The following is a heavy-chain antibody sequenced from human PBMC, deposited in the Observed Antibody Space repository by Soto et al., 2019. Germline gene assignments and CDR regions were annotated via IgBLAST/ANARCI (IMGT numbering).Heavy chain of an antibody. D-gene: IGHD3-3*01. CDR2: INPSGGST. Sequence: ASVKVSCKASGYTFTSYYMHWVRQAPGQGLEWMGIINPSGGSTSYAQKFQGRVTMTRDTSTSTVYMELSSLRSEDTAVYYCARAATPNYDFWSGYLYWGQGTLVTVSS. CDR1: GYTFTSYY. CDR3: ARAATPNYDFWSGYLY. J-gene: IGHJ4*02. V-gene: IGHV1-46*01.